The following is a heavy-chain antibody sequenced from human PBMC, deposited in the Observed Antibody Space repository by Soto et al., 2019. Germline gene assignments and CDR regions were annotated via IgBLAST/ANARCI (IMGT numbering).Heavy chain of an antibody. CDR2: ISYDGSNK. V-gene: IGHV3-30*18. CDR1: GFTFSSYG. Sequence: QVQLVESGGGVVQPGRSLRLSCAASGFTFSSYGMHWVRQAPGKGLEWVAVISYDGSNKYYADSVKGRFTISRDNSKNTLYLQMISLRAEDTAVYYCAKDAAVAGCFDYWGQGTLVTVSS. J-gene: IGHJ4*02. CDR3: AKDAAVAGCFDY. D-gene: IGHD6-19*01.